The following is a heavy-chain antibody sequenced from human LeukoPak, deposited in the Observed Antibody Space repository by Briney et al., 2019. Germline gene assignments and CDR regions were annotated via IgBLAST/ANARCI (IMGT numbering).Heavy chain of an antibody. J-gene: IGHJ6*02. Sequence: GRSLRLSCAASGFTFDDYTMHWVRQAPGKGLEWVSLISWDGGSTYYADSVKGRFTISRDNSKNSLYLQMNSLRIEDTALYYCAKGIRVGATTPGVWGQGTTVTVSS. V-gene: IGHV3-43*01. CDR2: ISWDGGST. CDR1: GFTFDDYT. CDR3: AKGIRVGATTPGV. D-gene: IGHD1-26*01.